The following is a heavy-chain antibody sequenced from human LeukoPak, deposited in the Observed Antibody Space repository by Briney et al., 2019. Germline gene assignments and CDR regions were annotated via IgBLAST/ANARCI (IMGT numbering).Heavy chain of an antibody. J-gene: IGHJ6*02. CDR2: INSDGSTT. CDR1: GFSFSSSW. V-gene: IGHV3-74*01. Sequence: GGSLRLSCAASGFSFSSSWMHWVRQAPGTGLVWVSRINSDGSTTNYADSVKGRFTISRDNAMSTLYLQMNSLRAEDTAVYYCARDFGPYGMDVWGQGTTVAVSS. D-gene: IGHD3-16*01. CDR3: ARDFGPYGMDV.